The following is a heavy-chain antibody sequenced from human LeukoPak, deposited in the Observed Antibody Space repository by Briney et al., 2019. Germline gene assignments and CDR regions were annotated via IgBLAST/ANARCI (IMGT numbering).Heavy chain of an antibody. J-gene: IGHJ4*02. CDR3: ARKKGSPNDYGDYSQGWDY. Sequence: GASVNVSCKASGGTFSSYAISWVRQAPGQGLEWMGGIIPIFGTANYAQKFQGRVTITADESTSTAYMELSSLRSEDTAVYYCARKKGSPNDYGDYSQGWDYWGQGTLVTVSS. V-gene: IGHV1-69*13. CDR2: IIPIFGTA. CDR1: GGTFSSYA. D-gene: IGHD4-17*01.